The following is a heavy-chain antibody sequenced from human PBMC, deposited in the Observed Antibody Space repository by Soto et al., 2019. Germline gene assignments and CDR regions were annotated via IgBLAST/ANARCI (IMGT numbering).Heavy chain of an antibody. CDR1: GGTFTSYA. V-gene: IGHV1-69*12. CDR3: ARVVSRELRLLDGLDI. Sequence: QVQLVQPGAEVVKPGSSVRVSCKASGGTFTSYAINWVRQAPGQGLEWMGGIIHMFGSTKYAQKFEGRLTLTADESTGTAEMELRSLTSDDTAVYFCARVVSRELRLLDGLDIWGQGTIVTVSS. CDR2: IIHMFGST. J-gene: IGHJ3*02. D-gene: IGHD2-15*01.